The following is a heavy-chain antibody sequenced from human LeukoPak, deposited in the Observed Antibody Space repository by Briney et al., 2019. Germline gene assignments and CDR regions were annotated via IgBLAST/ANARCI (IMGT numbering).Heavy chain of an antibody. Sequence: ASVKVSCKASGYTFTGYYMHWVRQAPGQGLEWMGWINPNSGGTNYAQKFQGWVTMTRDTSISTAYMELSRLRYDDTAVYYCARDYYGSGTRGDFDIWGQGTMVTVSS. J-gene: IGHJ3*02. V-gene: IGHV1-2*04. CDR1: GYTFTGYY. CDR3: ARDYYGSGTRGDFDI. D-gene: IGHD3-10*01. CDR2: INPNSGGT.